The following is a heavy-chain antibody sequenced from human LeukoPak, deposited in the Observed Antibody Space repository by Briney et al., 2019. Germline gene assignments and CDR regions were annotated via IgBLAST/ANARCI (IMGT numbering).Heavy chain of an antibody. J-gene: IGHJ4*02. D-gene: IGHD6-19*01. CDR3: ARGTIAVAALFDN. Sequence: SSETLSLTCTVSGGSISSYYWSWIRQPPGKGLEWIGYIYYSGSTNYNPSLRSRVTISVDTSKNQFSLKLSSVTAVDTAVYYCARGTIAVAALFDNWGQGTLVTVSS. CDR1: GGSISSYY. V-gene: IGHV4-59*01. CDR2: IYYSGST.